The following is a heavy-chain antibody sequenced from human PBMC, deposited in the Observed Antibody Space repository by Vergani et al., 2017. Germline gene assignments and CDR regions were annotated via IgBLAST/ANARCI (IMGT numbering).Heavy chain of an antibody. Sequence: QVQLQQWGAGLLKPSETLSLTCAVYSGSFSGYYWSWIRQPPGKGLEWIGEINHSGSTNYNPSPKSRVTISVDTSKNQFSLKLSSVTAADTAVYYCARDRHDFWSGYYTYYYYYGMDVWGKGTTVTVSS. CDR3: ARDRHDFWSGYYTYYYYYGMDV. CDR1: SGSFSGYY. J-gene: IGHJ6*04. V-gene: IGHV4-34*01. CDR2: INHSGST. D-gene: IGHD3-3*01.